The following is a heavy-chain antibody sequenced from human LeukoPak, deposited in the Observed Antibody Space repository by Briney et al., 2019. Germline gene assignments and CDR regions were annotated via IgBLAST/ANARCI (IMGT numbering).Heavy chain of an antibody. CDR3: AREMDYYDSRPIDY. Sequence: GGSLRLSCAASGFTFSSYEMNWVRQAPGKGLEWVSYISSSGDTIYYADSVNGRFTISRDSAKNSLYLQMNSLRAEDTAVYYCAREMDYYDSRPIDYWGQGTLVTVSS. CDR2: ISSSGDTI. CDR1: GFTFSSYE. D-gene: IGHD3-22*01. J-gene: IGHJ4*02. V-gene: IGHV3-48*03.